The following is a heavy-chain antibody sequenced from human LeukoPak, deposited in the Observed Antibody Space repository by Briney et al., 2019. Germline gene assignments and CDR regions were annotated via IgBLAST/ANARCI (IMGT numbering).Heavy chain of an antibody. D-gene: IGHD2-15*01. CDR3: ARDLGYCTGGTCYPNWFDP. CDR1: GYTFTSYA. Sequence: ASVTVSCKASGYTFTSYAMHWVRQAPGQRLEWMGWTNVGNDNTKYSQKFQGRVTITRDTSASTAYMELSSLRSEGTAVYYCARDLGYCTGGTCYPNWFDPWGQGTLVTVSS. V-gene: IGHV1-3*01. CDR2: TNVGNDNT. J-gene: IGHJ5*02.